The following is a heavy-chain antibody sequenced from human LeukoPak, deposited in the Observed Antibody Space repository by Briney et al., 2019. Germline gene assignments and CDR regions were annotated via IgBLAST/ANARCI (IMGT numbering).Heavy chain of an antibody. CDR2: ISGGGGAT. D-gene: IGHD3-3*01. J-gene: IGHJ5*02. V-gene: IGHV3-23*01. CDR3: AKVGYYDFWSGYWDWFDP. Sequence: GGSLRLSCAASGFTFTNFAMSWVRQAPGKGLEWVSTISGGGGATYYADSVQSRFTISKDNSKNTLYLQMNSLRAEDTAVYYCAKVGYYDFWSGYWDWFDPWGQGTLVTVSS. CDR1: GFTFTNFA.